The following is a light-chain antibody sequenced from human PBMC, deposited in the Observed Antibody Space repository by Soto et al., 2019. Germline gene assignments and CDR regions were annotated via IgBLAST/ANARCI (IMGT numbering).Light chain of an antibody. CDR2: KVS. V-gene: IGKV2-30*01. CDR3: MKPTTWPYT. CDR1: QNLLYSDGNTY. Sequence: DAVMTQSPLSLPVTLGQPASISCKSSQNLLYSDGNTYLNWFQQRPGQSPRRLIAKVSNRDSGVADGFRGSGSGSDFTLKISGVEAEEVGFYYCMKPTTWPYTFGKGTNLEIK. J-gene: IGKJ2*01.